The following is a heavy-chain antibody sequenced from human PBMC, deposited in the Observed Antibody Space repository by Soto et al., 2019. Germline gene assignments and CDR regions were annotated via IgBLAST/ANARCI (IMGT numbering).Heavy chain of an antibody. J-gene: IGHJ4*02. CDR3: ASGYGSGAHTYYFDY. V-gene: IGHV4-59*01. CDR2: IYYSGST. Sequence: QVQLQESGPGLVKPSETLSLTCTVSGGSISSYYWSWIRQPPGKGLEWIGYIYYSGSTNYNPSLKSRVTISVDTSKNQFSLKLSSVTAADTAVYYCASGYGSGAHTYYFDYWGQGTLVTVSS. D-gene: IGHD6-19*01. CDR1: GGSISSYY.